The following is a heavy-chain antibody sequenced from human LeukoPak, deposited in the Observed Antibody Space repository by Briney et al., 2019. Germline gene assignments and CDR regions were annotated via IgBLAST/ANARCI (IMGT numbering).Heavy chain of an antibody. CDR2: IYYSGST. CDR3: ARGALDTKTRFDY. Sequence: ASETLSLTCTVSGGSISSYYWSWIRQPPGKGLEWIGYIYYSGSTNYNPSLKSRVTISVDASKNQFSLRLSSLTAADTAVYYCARGALDTKTRFDYWGQGTLVTVSS. CDR1: GGSISSYY. J-gene: IGHJ4*02. V-gene: IGHV4-59*01. D-gene: IGHD5-18*01.